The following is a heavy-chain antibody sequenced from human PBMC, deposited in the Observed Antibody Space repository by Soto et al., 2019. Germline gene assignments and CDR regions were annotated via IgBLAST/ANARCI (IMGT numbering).Heavy chain of an antibody. V-gene: IGHV4-39*01. CDR2: IYYSGST. D-gene: IGHD3-10*01. CDR1: GGSISSSSYY. J-gene: IGHJ3*02. CDR3: ARHVSGSYYNDAFDI. Sequence: SETLSLTCTVSGGSISSSSYYWGWIRQPPGKGLEWIGGIYYSGSTYYNPSLKSRVTISVDTSKNQFSLKLRSVTAADTAVYYCARHVSGSYYNDAFDIWGQGTMVTVSS.